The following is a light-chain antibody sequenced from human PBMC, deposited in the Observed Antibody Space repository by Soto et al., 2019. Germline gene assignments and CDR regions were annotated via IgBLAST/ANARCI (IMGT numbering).Light chain of an antibody. V-gene: IGKV3-11*01. CDR2: DAS. CDR1: QSVKTY. CDR3: QHRSNWPV. Sequence: EVVLKQSPATLSLSPGERATLSCRASQSVKTYLAWYQQKPGQAPRLLMYDASNRAAGIPARFSGLGSGTDFTLTISSLEPEDFARYYCQHRSNWPVFGGGTKVEIE. J-gene: IGKJ4*01.